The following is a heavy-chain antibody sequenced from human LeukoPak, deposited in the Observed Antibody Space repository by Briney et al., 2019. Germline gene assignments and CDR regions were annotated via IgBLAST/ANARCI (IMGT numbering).Heavy chain of an antibody. V-gene: IGHV3-21*01. Sequence: GGSLRLSCAASGFTFSSYSMNWVRQAPGKGLEWVSSISSSSSYIYYADSVKGRFTISRDNAKNSLYLQMNSLRAGDTAVYFCASANYGDYFYPTWGQGTLVTVSS. J-gene: IGHJ4*02. CDR1: GFTFSSYS. CDR3: ASANYGDYFYPT. CDR2: ISSSSSYI. D-gene: IGHD4-17*01.